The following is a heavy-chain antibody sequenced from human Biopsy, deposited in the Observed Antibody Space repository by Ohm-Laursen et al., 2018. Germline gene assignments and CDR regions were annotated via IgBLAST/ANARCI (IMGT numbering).Heavy chain of an antibody. J-gene: IGHJ4*02. V-gene: IGHV3-23*01. D-gene: IGHD3-22*01. CDR1: GFTFSSYA. Sequence: SLRLSCAASGFTFSSYAMNWVRQAPGRGLEWVSGITGSGDGAYYADSMRGRFTIARDNSRNTLYLQMNSLRADDTAVYYCAKASRNYYDSTGCYFDYWGQGTLVTVSS. CDR2: ITGSGDGA. CDR3: AKASRNYYDSTGCYFDY.